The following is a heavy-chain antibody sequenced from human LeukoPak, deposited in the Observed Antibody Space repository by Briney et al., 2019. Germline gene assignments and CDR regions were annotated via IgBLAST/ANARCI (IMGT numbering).Heavy chain of an antibody. Sequence: ASVKVSCTASGYTFSGHYMHWVRQAPGQGLEWMGWINPNSGGTNFAQKFQDRVTMTMDTSISTAYMELSRLRSDDTAVYYCARLAVTMIRGPASYYFDYWGQGTLVTVSS. CDR2: INPNSGGT. CDR3: ARLAVTMIRGPASYYFDY. D-gene: IGHD3-10*01. V-gene: IGHV1-2*02. CDR1: GYTFSGHY. J-gene: IGHJ4*02.